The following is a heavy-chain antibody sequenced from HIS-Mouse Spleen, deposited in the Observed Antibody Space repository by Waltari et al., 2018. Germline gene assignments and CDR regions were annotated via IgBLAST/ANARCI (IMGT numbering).Heavy chain of an antibody. J-gene: IGHJ2*01. Sequence: QLQLQESGPGLVKPSETLSPTCTVACGSIRSRSYYQRRIRQPPGKGLEWIGSIYYSGSTYYNPSLKSRVTISVDTSKNQFSLKLSSVTAADTAVYYCAREIPYSSSWYDWYFDLWGRGTLVTVSS. V-gene: IGHV4-39*07. CDR1: CGSIRSRSYY. D-gene: IGHD6-13*01. CDR3: AREIPYSSSWYDWYFDL. CDR2: IYYSGST.